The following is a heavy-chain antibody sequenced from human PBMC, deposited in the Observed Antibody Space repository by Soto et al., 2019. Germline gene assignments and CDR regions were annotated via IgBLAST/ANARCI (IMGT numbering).Heavy chain of an antibody. J-gene: IGHJ5*02. CDR1: GGSISSGDYY. CDR2: IYYSGST. V-gene: IGHV4-30-4*01. Sequence: SETLSLTCTVSGGSISSGDYYWSWIRQPPGKGLEWIGYIYYSGSTYYSPSLKSRVTISVDTSKNQFSLKLSSVTAADTAVYYCARDLYRNWFDPWGQGTLVTVSS. CDR3: ARDLYRNWFDP.